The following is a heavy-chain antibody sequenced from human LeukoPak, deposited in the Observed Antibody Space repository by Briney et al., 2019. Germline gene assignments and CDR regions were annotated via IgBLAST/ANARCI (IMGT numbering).Heavy chain of an antibody. V-gene: IGHV3-30-3*01. CDR1: GFTFSFYA. Sequence: GGSLRLSCAASGFTFSFYAMHWVRQAPGKGLEWVAVISYDGSNKYYADSVKGRFTISRDNSKNTLYLQMNSLRAEDTAVYYCAKDLFAMTQWEQLGYWGQGTLVTVSS. CDR3: AKDLFAMTQWEQLGY. J-gene: IGHJ4*02. D-gene: IGHD1-26*01. CDR2: ISYDGSNK.